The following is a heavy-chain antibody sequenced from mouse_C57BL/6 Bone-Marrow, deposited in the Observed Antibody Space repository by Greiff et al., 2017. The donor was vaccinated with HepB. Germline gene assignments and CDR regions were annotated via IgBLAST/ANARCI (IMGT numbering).Heavy chain of an antibody. D-gene: IGHD1-1*01. J-gene: IGHJ1*03. V-gene: IGHV3-6*01. CDR3: AREITTVVAHWYFHV. CDR1: GYSITSGYY. CDR2: ISYDGSN. Sequence: EVQLQQSGPGLVKPSQSLSLTCSVTGYSITSGYYWNWIRQFPGNKLEWMGYISYDGSNNYNPSLKNRISITRDTSKNQFFLKLNSVTTEDTATYYCAREITTVVAHWYFHVWGTGTTVTVSS.